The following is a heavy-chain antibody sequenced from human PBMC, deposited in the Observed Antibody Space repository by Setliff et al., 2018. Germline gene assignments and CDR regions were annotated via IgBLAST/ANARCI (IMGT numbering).Heavy chain of an antibody. Sequence: LRLSCAASGFTFSSYTMHWVRQAPGKGLEWGALISSDGSHKYYTDSVKGRFTISRDSSRNTLYLQMSSLRPEDTALYYCARSTETFSGEDFYFFYYMDVWGKGTTVTVSS. CDR1: GFTFSSYT. CDR3: ARSTETFSGEDFYFFYYMDV. J-gene: IGHJ6*03. CDR2: ISSDGSHK. D-gene: IGHD4-4*01. V-gene: IGHV3-30*04.